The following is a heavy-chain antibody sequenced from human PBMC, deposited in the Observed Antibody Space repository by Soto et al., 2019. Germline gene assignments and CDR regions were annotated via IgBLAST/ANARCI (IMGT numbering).Heavy chain of an antibody. CDR2: ISYSGRP. CDR1: GGSISSESYF. J-gene: IGHJ5*02. V-gene: IGHV4-39*01. CDR3: AALLGHCTGGTCFFRWFDP. D-gene: IGHD2-8*02. Sequence: QLQLQESGPGLAKPSETLSLTCTVSGGSISSESYFWGWVRQPSGKGLEWVGTISYSGRPFFNPSLKGRATLSVDTSKNQSPLRLSAVTAADSAVYFCAALLGHCTGGTCFFRWFDPWGQGSLVTVSS.